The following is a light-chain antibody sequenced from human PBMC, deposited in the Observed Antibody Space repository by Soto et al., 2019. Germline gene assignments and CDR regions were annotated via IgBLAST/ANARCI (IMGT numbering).Light chain of an antibody. J-gene: IGKJ1*01. Sequence: EIVLTQSPATLSLSPGERATLSCRASQSVSSYLAWYQQKPGQAPRLLIYDASNRATGIPARFSGSGPGTDFTLNISGLEPEDFAVYYCQQRSNCPPTVGQGTKVEIK. CDR2: DAS. CDR3: QQRSNCPPT. CDR1: QSVSSY. V-gene: IGKV3-11*01.